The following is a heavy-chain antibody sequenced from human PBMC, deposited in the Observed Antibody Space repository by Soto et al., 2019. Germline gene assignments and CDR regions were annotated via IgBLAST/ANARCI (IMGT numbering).Heavy chain of an antibody. D-gene: IGHD1-26*01. CDR1: GYSFTSLD. Sequence: QVQLVQSGAEVREPGASVKVSCKASGYSFTSLDINWVRQTAGQGLEWMGWMQPSTGRTGYAQKFQGRVTMTRDTSINTAYMELTTLTSDDPAFYYCARGVSAGVEYWGQGTLVTVSS. CDR2: MQPSTGRT. V-gene: IGHV1-8*01. CDR3: ARGVSAGVEY. J-gene: IGHJ4*02.